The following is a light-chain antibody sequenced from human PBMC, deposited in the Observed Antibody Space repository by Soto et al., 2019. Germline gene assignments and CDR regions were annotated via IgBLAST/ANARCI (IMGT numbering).Light chain of an antibody. Sequence: DIQMTQSPSSLSASVGDRVTITCRASQSISSWLAWYQQKPGKAPKLLIYKASTLKSGVPSRFSGSGSGTEFTLTISSLQPDDFATYYCQQYHIYSGTFGQGTKVDIK. CDR3: QQYHIYSGT. V-gene: IGKV1-5*03. J-gene: IGKJ1*01. CDR1: QSISSW. CDR2: KAS.